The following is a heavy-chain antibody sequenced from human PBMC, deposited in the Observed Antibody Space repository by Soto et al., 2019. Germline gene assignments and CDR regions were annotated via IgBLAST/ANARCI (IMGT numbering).Heavy chain of an antibody. CDR1: GYTFTSYG. V-gene: IGHV1-18*04. CDR3: ARGGDEGSGWFYYYYYYGMDV. CDR2: ISAYNGNT. J-gene: IGHJ6*02. D-gene: IGHD6-19*01. Sequence: QVQLVQSGAEVKKPGASVKVSCKASGYTFTSYGISWVRQAPGQGLEWMGWISAYNGNTNYAQKLQGRVTMTTDTSTSPAYMELRRLRADGTAGYYFARGGDEGSGWFYYYYYYGMDVWGQGTTVTVSS.